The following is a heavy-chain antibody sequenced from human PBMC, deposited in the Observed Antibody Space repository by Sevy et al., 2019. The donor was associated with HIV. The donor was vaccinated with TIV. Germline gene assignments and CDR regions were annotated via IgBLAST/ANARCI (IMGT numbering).Heavy chain of an antibody. CDR1: GGSVSSGSYY. V-gene: IGHV4-61*01. D-gene: IGHD6-13*01. CDR2: IYYSGST. J-gene: IGHJ4*02. Sequence: SETLSLTCTVSGGSVSSGSYYWSWIRQPPGKGLEWIGYIYYSGSTNYHPSLKSRVTISVDTSKNQFSLKLSSVTAADTAVYYCARAKPSRIAAAGTGGYFDYWGQGTLVTVSS. CDR3: ARAKPSRIAAAGTGGYFDY.